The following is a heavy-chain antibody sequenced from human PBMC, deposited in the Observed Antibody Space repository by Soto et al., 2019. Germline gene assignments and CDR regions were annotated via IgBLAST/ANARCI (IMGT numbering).Heavy chain of an antibody. J-gene: IGHJ4*02. Sequence: QVQLVQSGAEVQKPGASVKVSCKASGYTFTSYGISWVRQAPGQGLEWMGWISAYNGNTNYAQKLQGRVTRTTDTSTSTAYMELRSLRSDDTAVYYCARGPVPYYYDSSGYPDYWGQGTLVTVSS. D-gene: IGHD3-22*01. CDR2: ISAYNGNT. CDR1: GYTFTSYG. V-gene: IGHV1-18*01. CDR3: ARGPVPYYYDSSGYPDY.